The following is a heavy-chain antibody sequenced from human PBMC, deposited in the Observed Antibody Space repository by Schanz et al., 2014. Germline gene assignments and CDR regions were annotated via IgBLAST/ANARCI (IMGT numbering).Heavy chain of an antibody. J-gene: IGHJ4*02. Sequence: QVQLVQSGAEVKKPGSSMKVSCKASGGTFSTYPINWLRQAPGQGLEWMGRIIPILGIANYAQKFQGRVTITADRSTSTAYMELSSLRCDDTAVYYCARDQSPYTNSSDVRYFDYWGQGSLVTVSS. CDR1: GGTFSTYP. CDR2: IIPILGIA. D-gene: IGHD6-6*01. V-gene: IGHV1-69*04. CDR3: ARDQSPYTNSSDVRYFDY.